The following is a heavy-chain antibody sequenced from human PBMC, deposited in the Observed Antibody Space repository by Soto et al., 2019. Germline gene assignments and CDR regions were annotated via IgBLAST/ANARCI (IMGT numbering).Heavy chain of an antibody. D-gene: IGHD1-26*01. V-gene: IGHV3-48*03. J-gene: IGHJ6*02. CDR2: ISSSGSTI. Sequence: PGGSLRLSCAASGFTFSSYEMNWVRQAPGKGLEWVSYISSSGSTIYYADSVKGRFTISRDNAKNSLYLQMNSLRAEDTAVYYCARGTPGGMGFYYYYGMDVWGQGTTVTVSS. CDR3: ARGTPGGMGFYYYYGMDV. CDR1: GFTFSSYE.